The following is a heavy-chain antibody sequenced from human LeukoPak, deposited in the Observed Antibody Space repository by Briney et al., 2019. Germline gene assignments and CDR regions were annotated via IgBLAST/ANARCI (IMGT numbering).Heavy chain of an antibody. J-gene: IGHJ6*02. CDR2: IYYSGST. CDR3: ARDHFVYYGMDV. Sequence: SETLSLTCTVSGGSISSDYWSWIRQPPGKGLEWIGYIYYSGSTNYNPSLKSRVTISVDTSKNQFSLKLSSVTAADTAVYYCARDHFVYYGMDVWGQGTTVTVSS. V-gene: IGHV4-59*01. CDR1: GGSISSDY. D-gene: IGHD3-3*02.